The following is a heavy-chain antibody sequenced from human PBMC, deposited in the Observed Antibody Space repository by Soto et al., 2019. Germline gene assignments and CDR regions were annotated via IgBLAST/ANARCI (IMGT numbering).Heavy chain of an antibody. CDR2: IYYSGNT. Sequence: SETLSLTCTVSGGSISNYYWSWVRQNPRRGLEWIGNIYYSGNTYYNPSLKSRLTISVDTSKNQFSLNLSSVTAADTAVYYCARDRLMATAGTARHYFGLDVWGQGTTVTVSS. D-gene: IGHD5-18*01. CDR3: ARDRLMATAGTARHYFGLDV. V-gene: IGHV4-59*06. J-gene: IGHJ6*02. CDR1: GGSISNYY.